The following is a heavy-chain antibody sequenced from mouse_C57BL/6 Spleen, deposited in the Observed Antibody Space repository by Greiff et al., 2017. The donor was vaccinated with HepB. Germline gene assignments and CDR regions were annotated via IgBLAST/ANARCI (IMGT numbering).Heavy chain of an antibody. CDR3: ARVFYYGNPYAMDY. J-gene: IGHJ4*01. CDR1: GFTFSDYG. CDR2: ISSGSSTI. D-gene: IGHD2-1*01. V-gene: IGHV5-17*01. Sequence: DVKLVESGGGLVKPGGSLKLSCAASGFTFSDYGMHWVRQAPEKGLEWVAYISSGSSTIYYADTVKGRFTISRDNAKNTLFLQMTSLRSEDTAMYYCARVFYYGNPYAMDYWGQGTSVTVSS.